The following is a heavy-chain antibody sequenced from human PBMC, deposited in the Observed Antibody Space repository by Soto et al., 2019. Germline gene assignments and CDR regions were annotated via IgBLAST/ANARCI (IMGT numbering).Heavy chain of an antibody. V-gene: IGHV3-23*01. J-gene: IGHJ4*02. CDR3: AKSYSSNWYDYFDY. CDR2: ISGSGGST. D-gene: IGHD6-13*01. Sequence: PGGSLRLSWAASGFTFGTYAMSWVRQAPGKGLEWISAISGSGGSTYYADSVKGRFTISRDTSKNTLYLQMNSLRAEDTALYYCAKSYSSNWYDYFDYWGQGTLVTVSS. CDR1: GFTFGTYA.